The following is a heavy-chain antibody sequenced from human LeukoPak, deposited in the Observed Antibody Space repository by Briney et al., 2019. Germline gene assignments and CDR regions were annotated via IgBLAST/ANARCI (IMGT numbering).Heavy chain of an antibody. Sequence: SETLSLTCTVSGGSISSSSYYWGWIRQPPGKGLEWIGSIYYSGSTYYNPSLKSRVTISVDTSKNQFSLKLSSVTAADTAVYYCARHRVSYESDYWGQGTLVTVSS. D-gene: IGHD3-22*01. CDR3: ARHRVSYESDY. CDR2: IYYSGST. J-gene: IGHJ4*02. V-gene: IGHV4-39*01. CDR1: GGSISSSSYY.